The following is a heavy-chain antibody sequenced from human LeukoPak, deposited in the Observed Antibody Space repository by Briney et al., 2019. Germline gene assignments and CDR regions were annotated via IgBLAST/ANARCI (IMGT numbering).Heavy chain of an antibody. J-gene: IGHJ6*03. Sequence: GVSLRLSCAASGFTFDDYAMHWVRQAPGKGLEWVSGISWNSGSIGYADSVKGRFTISRDNAKNSLYLQMNSLRAEDTALYYCAKDMGSSGYSPYYMDVWGKGTTVTVSS. CDR2: ISWNSGSI. CDR1: GFTFDDYA. V-gene: IGHV3-9*01. CDR3: AKDMGSSGYSPYYMDV. D-gene: IGHD3-22*01.